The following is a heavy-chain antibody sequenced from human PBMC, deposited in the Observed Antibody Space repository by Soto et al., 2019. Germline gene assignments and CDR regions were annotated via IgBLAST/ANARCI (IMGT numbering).Heavy chain of an antibody. CDR2: ISGSGGST. CDR3: AKVRTGTTPRDRPPGTNWFDP. V-gene: IGHV3-23*01. CDR1: GFTFSSYA. D-gene: IGHD1-1*01. J-gene: IGHJ5*02. Sequence: GGSLRLSCAASGFTFSSYAMSWDRQAPGKGLEWVSAISGSGGSTYYADSVKGRFTISRDNSKNTLYLQMNSLRAEDTAVYYCAKVRTGTTPRDRPPGTNWFDPWGQGTLVTVSS.